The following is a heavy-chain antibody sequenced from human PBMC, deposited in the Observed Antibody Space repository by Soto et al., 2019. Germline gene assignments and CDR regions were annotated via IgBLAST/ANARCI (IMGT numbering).Heavy chain of an antibody. J-gene: IGHJ5*02. Sequence: ASVKVSCKASGYTFTSYGISWVRQAPGQGPEWMGWISAYNGNTNYAQKLQGRVTMTTDTSTSTAYMELRSLRSDDTAVYYCARDVYCSGGSCYWFDPWGQGTLVTVSS. CDR3: ARDVYCSGGSCYWFDP. CDR1: GYTFTSYG. CDR2: ISAYNGNT. D-gene: IGHD2-15*01. V-gene: IGHV1-18*04.